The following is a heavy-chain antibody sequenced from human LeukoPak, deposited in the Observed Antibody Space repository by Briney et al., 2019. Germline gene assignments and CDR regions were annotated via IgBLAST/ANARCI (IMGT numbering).Heavy chain of an antibody. D-gene: IGHD6-19*01. J-gene: IGHJ4*02. V-gene: IGHV4-38-2*01. CDR3: ARHPDPYSSVDY. CDR2: IYHSGST. Sequence: SETLSLTCAVSGYSISSCYYWGWIRQPPGKGLEWIGSIYHSGSTYYNPSLKSRVTISVDTSKNQFSLKLSSVTAADTAVYYCARHPDPYSSVDYWGQGTLVTVSS. CDR1: GYSISSCYY.